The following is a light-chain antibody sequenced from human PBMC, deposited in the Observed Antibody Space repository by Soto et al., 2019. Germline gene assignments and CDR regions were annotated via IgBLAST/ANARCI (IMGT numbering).Light chain of an antibody. Sequence: QSALTQPASVSGSPGQSITISCTGTSSDVGRYNYVSWYQQHPGKAPKLMIYDVINRPFGMSNRFSGSKSGNTASLTISGLQAEDEAEYYCSSYRGSSSYVFGTGTKLTV. CDR2: DVI. V-gene: IGLV2-14*03. CDR3: SSYRGSSSYV. J-gene: IGLJ1*01. CDR1: SSDVGRYNY.